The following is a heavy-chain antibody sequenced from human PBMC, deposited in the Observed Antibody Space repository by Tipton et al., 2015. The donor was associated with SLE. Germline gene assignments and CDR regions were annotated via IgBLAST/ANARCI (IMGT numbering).Heavy chain of an antibody. D-gene: IGHD1-14*01. CDR1: GGSISSSSYY. CDR3: ARHRTYHDY. J-gene: IGHJ4*02. CDR2: IYYSGST. Sequence: TLSLTCSVSGGSISSSSYYWVWIRQPPGKGLQWIGSIYYSGSTYYNPSLKSRVTISVDTSKNQFSLKLSSVTAADTAVYYCARHRTYHDYWGQGTLVTVSS. V-gene: IGHV4-39*01.